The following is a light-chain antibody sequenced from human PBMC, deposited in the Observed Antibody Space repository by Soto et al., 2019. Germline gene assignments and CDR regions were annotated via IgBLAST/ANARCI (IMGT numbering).Light chain of an antibody. CDR2: GAS. V-gene: IGKV1-39*01. CDR1: QTIRYS. Sequence: DIQMTQSPSSLSASVGDRVTIICRASQTIRYSLNWYQQKTGKAPKVLIYGASTLQSGVPPRFSGSGSRTDFALTISSVQPEDFATYYCHQTAGSLSWTFGQGTRVEAK. J-gene: IGKJ1*01. CDR3: HQTAGSLSWT.